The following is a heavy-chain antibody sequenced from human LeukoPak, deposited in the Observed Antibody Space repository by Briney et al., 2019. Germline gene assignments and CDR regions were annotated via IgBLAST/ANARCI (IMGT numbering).Heavy chain of an antibody. CDR1: GGTFSSYA. V-gene: IGHV1-69*04. CDR3: AISDSSGYAEPIYYYYYGMDV. J-gene: IGHJ6*02. Sequence: SVKVSFKASGGTFSSYAISWVRQAPGQGLEWMGRIIPILGIANYAQKFQGRVTITADKSTSTAYMELSSLRSEDTAVYYCAISDSSGYAEPIYYYYYGMDVWGQGTTVTVSS. CDR2: IIPILGIA. D-gene: IGHD3-22*01.